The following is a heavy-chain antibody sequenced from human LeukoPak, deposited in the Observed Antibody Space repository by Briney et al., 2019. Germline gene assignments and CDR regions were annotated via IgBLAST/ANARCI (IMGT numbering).Heavy chain of an antibody. CDR1: GGSFSGYY. J-gene: IGHJ6*02. Sequence: SETLSLTCAVYGGSFSGYYWSWIRQPPGKGLEWIGEINHSGSTNYNPSLKSRVTISVDTPKNQFSLKLSSVTAADTAVYYCARERYYYDSSGYYQPYYYYGMDVWGQGTTVTVSS. CDR2: INHSGST. D-gene: IGHD3-22*01. CDR3: ARERYYYDSSGYYQPYYYYGMDV. V-gene: IGHV4-34*01.